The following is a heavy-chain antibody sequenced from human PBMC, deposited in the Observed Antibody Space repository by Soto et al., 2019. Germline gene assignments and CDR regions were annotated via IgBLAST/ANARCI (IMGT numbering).Heavy chain of an antibody. J-gene: IGHJ6*02. CDR1: GGSISSGGYY. Sequence: SETLSLTCTVSGGSISSGGYYWSWIRQHPGKGLEWIGYIYYSGSTYYNPSLKSRVTISVDTSKNQFSLKLSSVTAADTAVYYCARVVSRLQNYGMDVWGQGTTVTVSS. CDR2: IYYSGST. V-gene: IGHV4-31*03. D-gene: IGHD4-4*01. CDR3: ARVVSRLQNYGMDV.